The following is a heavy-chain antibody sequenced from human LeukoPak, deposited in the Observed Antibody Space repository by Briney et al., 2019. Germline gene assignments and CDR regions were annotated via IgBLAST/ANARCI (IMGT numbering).Heavy chain of an antibody. CDR2: IWYDGSNK. V-gene: IGHV3-30*02. D-gene: IGHD2-21*02. CDR1: GFTFSSYG. CDR3: AKYSSYSLAFWGGACYFSS. J-gene: IGHJ4*02. Sequence: GGSLRLSCAASGFTFSSYGMHWVRQAPGKGLEWVAVIWYDGSNKYYADSVKGRFTISRDNSKNTLYLQMNSLRAEDAAVYYCAKYSSYSLAFWGGACYFSSGGKETLVTVSS.